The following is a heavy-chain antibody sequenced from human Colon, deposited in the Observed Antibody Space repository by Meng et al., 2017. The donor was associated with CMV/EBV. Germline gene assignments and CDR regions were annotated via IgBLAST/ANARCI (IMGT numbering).Heavy chain of an antibody. Sequence: GGSLRLSCAASGFNLQDYAMHWVRQAPGKGLEWVAGISWNSNSIDYADSVKGRFTISRDNAQNSLYLQMNSLRVEDTALYFCAKPQDSGGYYDSGTGDAFDVWGQGTMVTVSS. CDR3: AKPQDSGGYYDSGTGDAFDV. V-gene: IGHV3-9*01. CDR1: GFNLQDYA. J-gene: IGHJ3*01. CDR2: ISWNSNSI. D-gene: IGHD3-22*01.